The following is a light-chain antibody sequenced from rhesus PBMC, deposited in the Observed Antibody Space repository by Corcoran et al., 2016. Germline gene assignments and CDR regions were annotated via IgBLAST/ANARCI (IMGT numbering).Light chain of an antibody. Sequence: DIQMTQSPSSLSASVGDTVTITCRASQGISSWLAWYPQKPGKAPKLLIDKASSLQSGVPSRFRGSGPGTELPPTSRSLQSEDVSTYYCQQYSSRPWTFGQGTKVEIK. CDR2: KAS. CDR1: QGISSW. CDR3: QQYSSRPWT. J-gene: IGKJ1*01. V-gene: IGKV1-22*01.